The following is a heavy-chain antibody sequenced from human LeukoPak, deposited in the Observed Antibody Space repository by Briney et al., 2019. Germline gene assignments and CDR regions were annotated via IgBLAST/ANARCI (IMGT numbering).Heavy chain of an antibody. CDR3: ARWDFIAAAGSFDY. CDR1: GYTFTSYG. D-gene: IGHD6-13*01. V-gene: IGHV1-18*01. CDR2: ISAYNGNT. J-gene: IGHJ4*02. Sequence: ASVKVSCKASGYTFTSYGISWVRQAPGQGLEWMGWISAYNGNTNYAQKLQGRVTMTTDTSTSTAYMELRSLRSDDTAVYYCARWDFIAAAGSFDYWGQGTLVTVPS.